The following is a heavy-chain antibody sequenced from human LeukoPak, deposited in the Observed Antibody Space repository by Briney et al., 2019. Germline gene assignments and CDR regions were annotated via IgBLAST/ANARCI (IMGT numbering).Heavy chain of an antibody. CDR2: ISYDGSNK. D-gene: IGHD2-8*01. J-gene: IGHJ4*02. V-gene: IGHV3-30-3*01. CDR3: ARDLFRRRNGVVEGYFDY. Sequence: GGSLRLSCAASGFTFSSYAMHWVRQAPGKGLEWVAVISYDGSNKYYADYVKGRFTISRDNSKNTLYLQMNSLRAEDTAVYYCARDLFRRRNGVVEGYFDYWGQGTLVTVSS. CDR1: GFTFSSYA.